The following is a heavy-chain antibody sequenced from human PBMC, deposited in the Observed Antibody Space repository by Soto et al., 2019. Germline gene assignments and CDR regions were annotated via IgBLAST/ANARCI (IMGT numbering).Heavy chain of an antibody. CDR3: AAALYYYDSSGYYDWFDP. Sequence: LRLSCAASGFTFSSYWMSWVRQAPGKGLEWVANIKQDGSEKYYVDSVKGRFTISRDNAKNSLYLQMNSLRSEDTAVYYCAAALYYYDSSGYYDWFDPWGQGTLVTVSS. J-gene: IGHJ5*02. V-gene: IGHV3-7*03. CDR2: IKQDGSEK. D-gene: IGHD3-22*01. CDR1: GFTFSSYW.